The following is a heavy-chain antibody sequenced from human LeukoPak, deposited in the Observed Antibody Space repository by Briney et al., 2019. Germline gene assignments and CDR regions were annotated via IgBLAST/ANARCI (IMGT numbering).Heavy chain of an antibody. CDR2: ISSSSSYI. J-gene: IGHJ4*02. Sequence: GGSLRLSCAASGFTFSSYSMNWVRQAPGKGLEWVSSISSSSSYIYYADSVKGRFTISRDNAKNSLYLQMNSLRAEDTAVYYCARDLYGDYQYYFDYWGQGTLVTVSS. D-gene: IGHD4-17*01. V-gene: IGHV3-21*01. CDR3: ARDLYGDYQYYFDY. CDR1: GFTFSSYS.